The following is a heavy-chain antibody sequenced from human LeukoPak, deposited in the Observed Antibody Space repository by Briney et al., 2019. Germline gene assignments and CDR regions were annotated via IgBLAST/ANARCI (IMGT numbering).Heavy chain of an antibody. CDR3: ARVRSSGSPLDY. CDR2: ISKSSSST. J-gene: IGHJ4*02. D-gene: IGHD3-10*01. Sequence: GGSLRLSCAASGFTFSDYYMGWIRQAPGKGLEWVSYISKSSSSTNYADSVKGRFSISRDNAKNSLYLQLNSPTVEDTAVYYCARVRSSGSPLDYWGQGTLVTVSS. CDR1: GFTFSDYY. V-gene: IGHV3-11*05.